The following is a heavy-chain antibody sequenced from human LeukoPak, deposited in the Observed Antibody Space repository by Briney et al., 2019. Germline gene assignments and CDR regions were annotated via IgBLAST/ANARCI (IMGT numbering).Heavy chain of an antibody. CDR3: ARHYCSGGTCYSFDN. CDR1: GGSISGYY. CDR2: TSHSGST. V-gene: IGHV4-59*08. Sequence: SETLSLTCTVSGGSISGYYWSWIRQPPGKGLEWIGYTSHSGSTNYNPPLKSRVTISVDTSKNQFSLSLNSVTAADTAVYYCARHYCSGGTCYSFDNWGQGTLVTVSP. D-gene: IGHD2-15*01. J-gene: IGHJ4*02.